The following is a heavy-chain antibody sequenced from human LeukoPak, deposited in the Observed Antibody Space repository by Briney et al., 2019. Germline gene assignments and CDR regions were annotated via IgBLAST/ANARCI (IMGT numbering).Heavy chain of an antibody. CDR2: IKSKTYGETT. CDR1: GFTFSSYS. J-gene: IGHJ4*02. Sequence: GGSLRLSCAASGFTFSSYSMNWVRQAPGKGLEWLGRIKSKTYGETTDYGAPVKGRFTISRDDSKNTLYLQMNSLKIEDSAVYYCTTDAPTSSGSGFFDHWGQGTLVTVSS. D-gene: IGHD1-14*01. CDR3: TTDAPTSSGSGFFDH. V-gene: IGHV3-15*01.